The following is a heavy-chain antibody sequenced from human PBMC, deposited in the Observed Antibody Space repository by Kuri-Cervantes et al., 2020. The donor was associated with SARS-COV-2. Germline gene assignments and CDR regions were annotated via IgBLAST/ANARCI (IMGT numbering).Heavy chain of an antibody. D-gene: IGHD3-22*01. CDR3: AGTYYYDSSGYYLNDFDI. CDR1: GYTFTSYY. V-gene: IGHV1-46*01. J-gene: IGHJ3*02. CDR2: INPSGGST. Sequence: ASVKVSCKASGYTFTSYYMHWVRQAPGQGLEWMGIINPSGGSTSYAQKFQGRVTMTRDTSTSTVYMELSSLRSEDTAVYYCAGTYYYDSSGYYLNDFDIWGQGTMVTVSS.